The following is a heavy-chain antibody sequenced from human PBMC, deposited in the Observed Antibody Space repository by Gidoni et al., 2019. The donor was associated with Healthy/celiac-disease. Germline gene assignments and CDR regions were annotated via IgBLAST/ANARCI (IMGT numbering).Heavy chain of an antibody. J-gene: IGHJ6*02. CDR3: ARVGVSYDFWSGYYIDYYGMDV. CDR1: GSAFNSYD. CDR2: MNPNSGNT. V-gene: IGHV1-8*01. Sequence: QVQLVQSGAEVKKPGASGKVSCKASGSAFNSYDIKWVRQATGQGLEWMGWMNPNSGNTGYSQKFQGRVTMTRNTSISTAYMELSSLRSEDTAVYYCARVGVSYDFWSGYYIDYYGMDVWGQGTTVTVSS. D-gene: IGHD3-3*01.